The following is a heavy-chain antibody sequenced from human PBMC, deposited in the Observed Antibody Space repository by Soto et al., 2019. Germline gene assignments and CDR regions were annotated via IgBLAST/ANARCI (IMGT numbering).Heavy chain of an antibody. CDR3: ARGQLATLTDF. V-gene: IGHV1-8*02. D-gene: IGHD3-9*01. CDR2: MNPNTGNT. CDR1: GYTFTDFD. J-gene: IGHJ4*02. Sequence: QVQRVQSGPEVKKPGAPVKISCQASGYTFTDFDINWVRQATGQGLEWMGWMNPNTGNTRYAQRFQGRLIMTRDTSISTAYMEMGSLTSEDTAVYYCARGQLATLTDFWGQGTLVTVSS.